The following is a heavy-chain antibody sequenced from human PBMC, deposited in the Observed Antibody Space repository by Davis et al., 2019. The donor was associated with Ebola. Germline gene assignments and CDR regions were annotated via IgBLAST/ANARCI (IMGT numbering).Heavy chain of an antibody. J-gene: IGHJ4*02. CDR2: FDPEDGKA. CDR1: EYTLAELA. Sequence: ASVKVSCKVSEYTLAELAIHWVRQAPGKGLEWMGSFDPEDGKAIYAQKFHGRVTITRDTSASTAYMELSSLKSEDTAVYYCARETPVAPIDYWGQGTLVTVSS. D-gene: IGHD6-19*01. V-gene: IGHV1-24*01. CDR3: ARETPVAPIDY.